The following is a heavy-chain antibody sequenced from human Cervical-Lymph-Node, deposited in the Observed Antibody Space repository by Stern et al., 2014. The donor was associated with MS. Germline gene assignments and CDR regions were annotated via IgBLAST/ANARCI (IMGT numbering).Heavy chain of an antibody. CDR2: IYNDDTT. CDR3: ARGTIDTPEHDDVDYEEFYFYGMDV. D-gene: IGHD4-17*01. Sequence: EVQLVESGGGLVQPGGSLRLACAASGFSVRNDYMSWVRQAPGKGLECVSLIYNDDTTSHADSVKGRFTISRDIPKNTLYLQMNSVTPEDTAVYYCARGTIDTPEHDDVDYEEFYFYGMDVWGQGTTVTVSS. CDR1: GFSVRNDY. V-gene: IGHV3-66*02. J-gene: IGHJ6*02.